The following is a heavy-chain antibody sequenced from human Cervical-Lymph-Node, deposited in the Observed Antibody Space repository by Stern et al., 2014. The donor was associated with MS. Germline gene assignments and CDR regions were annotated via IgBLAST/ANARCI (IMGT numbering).Heavy chain of an antibody. CDR2: IYHSGNT. J-gene: IGHJ4*02. CDR1: GGAITRANW. D-gene: IGHD3-10*01. CDR3: ARAPYFYGSGSFG. V-gene: IGHV4/OR15-8*02. Sequence: VQLEESGPGLVKPSETLSLTCAVSGGAITRANWWTWVRQPPGKGLEWIGEIYHSGNTHYTPSLKSRLSISMDRSNNSFSLNLNAVTAADTAVYYCARAPYFYGSGSFGWGQGILVIVSS.